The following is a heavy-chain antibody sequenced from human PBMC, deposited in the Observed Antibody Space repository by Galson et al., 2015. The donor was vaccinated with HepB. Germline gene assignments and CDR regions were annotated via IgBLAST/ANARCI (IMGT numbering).Heavy chain of an antibody. Sequence: SLRLSCAASGFTFKNYGMNWVRQAPGKGLEWVSGIHGNGDYTYYVESVKGRFTISRDNSKNTLFLQMNSQRVDDTAIYYCAKEGAEVGHPKFDSWGQGIQVTVSS. CDR2: IHGNGDYT. V-gene: IGHV3-23*01. CDR3: AKEGAEVGHPKFDS. D-gene: IGHD3/OR15-3a*01. CDR1: GFTFKNYG. J-gene: IGHJ4*02.